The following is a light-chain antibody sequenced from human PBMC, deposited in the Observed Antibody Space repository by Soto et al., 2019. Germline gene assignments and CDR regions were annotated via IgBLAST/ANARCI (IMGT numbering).Light chain of an antibody. J-gene: IGKJ1*01. CDR1: QSISNY. V-gene: IGKV1-39*01. CDR2: SAS. CDR3: QQADTFPWT. Sequence: DIQMTQSPSSLSASVGDRVTITCRASQSISNYLNWYQQKPGKAPKLLIYSASALKRGVPSRFSGSGSGTDFALTVSSLQPEDFATYYCQQADTFPWTFGQGTKVEIK.